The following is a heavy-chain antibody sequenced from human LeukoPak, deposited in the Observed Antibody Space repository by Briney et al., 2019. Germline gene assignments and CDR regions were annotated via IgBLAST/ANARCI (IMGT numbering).Heavy chain of an antibody. CDR1: GFSFGSYW. CDR2: MKHDGIEK. Sequence: PGGSLRLSCVASGFSFGSYWMAWVRQAPGKGLEWVANMKHDGIEKYHVDSVKGRFTISRDNTKNSLYLQMNSLRAEDTAVYYCARGSRVWFGELLFDYWGQGTLVTVSS. D-gene: IGHD3-10*01. V-gene: IGHV3-7*02. J-gene: IGHJ4*02. CDR3: ARGSRVWFGELLFDY.